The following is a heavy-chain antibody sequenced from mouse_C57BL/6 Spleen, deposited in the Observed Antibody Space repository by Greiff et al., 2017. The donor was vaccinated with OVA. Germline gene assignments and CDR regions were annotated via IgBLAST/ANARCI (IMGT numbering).Heavy chain of an antibody. CDR3: ARDSSGSLDAMDY. Sequence: VQLQQSGPELVKPGASVKISCKASGYAFSSSWMNWVKQRPGKGLEWIGRIYPGDGDTNYNGKFKGKATLTADKSSSTAYMQLSSLTSEDSAVYFCARDSSGSLDAMDYWGQGTSVTVSS. V-gene: IGHV1-82*01. CDR2: IYPGDGDT. J-gene: IGHJ4*01. D-gene: IGHD3-2*02. CDR1: GYAFSSSW.